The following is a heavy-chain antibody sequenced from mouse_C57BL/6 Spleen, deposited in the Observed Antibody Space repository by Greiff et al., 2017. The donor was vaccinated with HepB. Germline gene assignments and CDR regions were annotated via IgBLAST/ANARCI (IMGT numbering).Heavy chain of an antibody. J-gene: IGHJ3*01. CDR3: TRDVRGNSFAY. D-gene: IGHD2-1*01. Sequence: EVHLVESGEGLVKPGGSLKLSCAASGFTFSSYAMSWVRQTPEKRLEWVAYISSGGDYIYYADTVKGRFTISRDNARNPLYLQMSSLKSEDTAMYYCTRDVRGNSFAYWGQGTLVTVSA. CDR2: ISSGGDYI. V-gene: IGHV5-9-1*02. CDR1: GFTFSSYA.